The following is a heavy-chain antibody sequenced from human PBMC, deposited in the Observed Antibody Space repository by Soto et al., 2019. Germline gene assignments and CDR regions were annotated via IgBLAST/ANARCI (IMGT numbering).Heavy chain of an antibody. CDR3: ARLSGFENMGVDY. CDR2: IYYSGST. Sequence: SETLSLTCTVSGVSISNSSYYWGWIRRPPGKGLEWIGSIYYSGSTYYNPSLKSRVTISVDTSKNQFSLKLSSVTAADTAVYYCARLSGFENMGVDYWGQGTLVTVS. J-gene: IGHJ4*02. CDR1: GVSISNSSYY. V-gene: IGHV4-39*01. D-gene: IGHD6-19*01.